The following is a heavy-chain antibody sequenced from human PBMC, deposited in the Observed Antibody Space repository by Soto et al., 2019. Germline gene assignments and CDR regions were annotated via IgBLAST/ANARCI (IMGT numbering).Heavy chain of an antibody. D-gene: IGHD4-17*01. CDR2: IKAYSGNT. CDR1: GYTFATST. CDR3: AIADYGDDDY. J-gene: IGHJ4*02. Sequence: GPEAKKPGASVKVSCKASGYTFATSTINWLRQAPGQGPEWMGWIKAYSGNTNYAQKLQGRLTMTTDTSTSTAYMELRSLTTDDTAIYYCAIADYGDDDYWGQGTLVTVSS. V-gene: IGHV1-18*01.